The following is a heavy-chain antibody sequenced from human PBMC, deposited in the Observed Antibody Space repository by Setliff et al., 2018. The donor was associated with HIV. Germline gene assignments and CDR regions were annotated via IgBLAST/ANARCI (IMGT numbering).Heavy chain of an antibody. Sequence: PSETLSLTCAVYGGSLSGFYWTFIRQSPGKELEWIGEVTHSGSTTYDPSLKSRITISVDTSKNQFSLKLTSVTAADMGVYYCARGRKKTLAVSGTRYFDFWGQGTLVTVSS. CDR2: VTHSGST. V-gene: IGHV4-34*01. D-gene: IGHD6-19*01. CDR3: ARGRKKTLAVSGTRYFDF. CDR1: GGSLSGFY. J-gene: IGHJ4*02.